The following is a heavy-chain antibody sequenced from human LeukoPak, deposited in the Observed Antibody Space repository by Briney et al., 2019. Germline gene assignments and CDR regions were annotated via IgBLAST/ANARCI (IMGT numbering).Heavy chain of an antibody. V-gene: IGHV3-7*04. CDR1: GFTFSSYG. CDR3: AMDSYAPDDY. CDR2: IKQDGSEK. J-gene: IGHJ4*02. Sequence: GGSLRLSCAASGFTFSSYGMSWVRQAPGKGLEWVANIKQDGSEKYYVDSVRGRFAISRDNAKNSLYLQMNSLRAEDTAVYYCAMDSYAPDDYWGQGTLVTVSS. D-gene: IGHD2-2*01.